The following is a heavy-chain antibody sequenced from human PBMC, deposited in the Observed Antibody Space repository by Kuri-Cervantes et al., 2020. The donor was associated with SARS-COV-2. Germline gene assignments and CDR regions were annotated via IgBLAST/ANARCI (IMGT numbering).Heavy chain of an antibody. V-gene: IGHV3-21*04. CDR2: ISSSSSYI. J-gene: IGHJ4*02. CDR1: GFTFDDYA. CDR3: TTLIDY. Sequence: GESLKISCAASGFTFDDYAMHWVRQAPGKGLEWVSSISSSSSYIYYADSVKGRFTISRDNSKNTLYLQMNSLKTEDTAVYYCTTLIDYWGQGALVTVSS.